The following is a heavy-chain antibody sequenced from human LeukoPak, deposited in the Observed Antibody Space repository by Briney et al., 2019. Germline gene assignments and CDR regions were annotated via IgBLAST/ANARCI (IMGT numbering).Heavy chain of an antibody. CDR2: VSSSSSYI. Sequence: PGGSLRLSCAASGFTFSNYWMHWVRQAPGKGLEWVSSVSSSSSYIYYADSLKGRITISRDNAKNSLFLQMNSLRAEDTAVYYCARDQYVDMDYYSMDVWGQGTTVTVSS. CDR1: GFTFSNYW. V-gene: IGHV3-21*01. D-gene: IGHD3-10*02. J-gene: IGHJ6*02. CDR3: ARDQYVDMDYYSMDV.